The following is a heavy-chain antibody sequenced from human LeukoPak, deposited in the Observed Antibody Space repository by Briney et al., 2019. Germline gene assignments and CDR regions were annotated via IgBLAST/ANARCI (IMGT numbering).Heavy chain of an antibody. CDR3: ARGGASELYYFDY. J-gene: IGHJ4*02. V-gene: IGHV3-53*01. D-gene: IGHD2-15*01. Sequence: GGSLRLSCAASGFTVSNKYMSWVRQAPGRGLECVSVIYDGGNTYYADSVKGRFTISRDNSKNTLYLQVNSLRAEDTAVYYCARGGASELYYFDYWGQGTLVTVSS. CDR2: IYDGGNT. CDR1: GFTVSNKY.